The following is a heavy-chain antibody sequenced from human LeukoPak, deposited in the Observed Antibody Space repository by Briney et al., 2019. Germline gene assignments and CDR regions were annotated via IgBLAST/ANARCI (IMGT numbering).Heavy chain of an antibody. J-gene: IGHJ6*04. CDR2: ISSSSSYI. Sequence: GGSLRLSCAASGLTLSSYSMNWVRQAPGKALEWVSSISSSSSYIYYADSVKGRFTISRDNAKNSLYLQMNSLRAEDTAVYYCARDRPPAAGTYYYYYGMDVWGKGTTVTVSS. V-gene: IGHV3-21*01. CDR3: ARDRPPAAGTYYYYYGMDV. CDR1: GLTLSSYS. D-gene: IGHD6-13*01.